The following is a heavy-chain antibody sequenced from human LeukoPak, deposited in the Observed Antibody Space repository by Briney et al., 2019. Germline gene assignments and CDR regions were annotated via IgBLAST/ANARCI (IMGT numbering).Heavy chain of an antibody. J-gene: IGHJ4*02. CDR2: ISTGSSTT. Sequence: GGSLRLSCAASEFAFSTYNMNWVRQAPGKGLEWVSYISTGSSTTYYADSVKGRFTISRDNVENSLYLQMNSLRDEDTAVYYCARHHCSGGSCSPYWGQGTLVTVSS. V-gene: IGHV3-48*02. D-gene: IGHD2-15*01. CDR3: ARHHCSGGSCSPY. CDR1: EFAFSTYN.